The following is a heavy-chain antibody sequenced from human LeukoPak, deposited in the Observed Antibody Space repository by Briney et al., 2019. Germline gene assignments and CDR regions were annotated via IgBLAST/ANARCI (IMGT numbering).Heavy chain of an antibody. CDR1: GGSIRSGDYY. CDR2: IHYSGST. J-gene: IGHJ5*02. D-gene: IGHD2-15*01. V-gene: IGHV4-31*03. CDR3: ARDGCSGAGCYPRWFDP. Sequence: PSETLSLTCSVSGGSIRSGDYYWSWIRQHPGKGLEWIGYIHYSGSTYSNPSLKSRVTISVDTSKNQVSLKMTSVTAADTAVYYCARDGCSGAGCYPRWFDPWGQGTLVTVSS.